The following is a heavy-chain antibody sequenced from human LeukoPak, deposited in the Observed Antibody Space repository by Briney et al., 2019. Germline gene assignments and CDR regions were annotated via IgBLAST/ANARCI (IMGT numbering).Heavy chain of an antibody. CDR3: ARLAEMGTSHFDY. CDR1: GYSFTSYW. D-gene: IGHD5-24*01. Sequence: GESLKISCKGSGYSFTSYWIGWVRQMPGKGLEWMGIIYPGDSDTRYSPSFRGQVTTSADKSVSTAYLQWSSLKASDTAMYYCARLAEMGTSHFDYWGQGTLVTVSS. V-gene: IGHV5-51*01. J-gene: IGHJ4*02. CDR2: IYPGDSDT.